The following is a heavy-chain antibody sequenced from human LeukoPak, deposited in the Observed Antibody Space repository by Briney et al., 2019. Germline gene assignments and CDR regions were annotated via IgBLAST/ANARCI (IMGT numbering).Heavy chain of an antibody. CDR2: IVVGSGST. CDR1: GFTFTKSA. CDR3: AADPGYCSGGSCFLKYTFDI. V-gene: IGHV1-58*02. J-gene: IGHJ3*02. D-gene: IGHD2-15*01. Sequence: GASVKVSCKASGFTFTKSAMQWVRQARGQRLEWIGWIVVGSGSTNYAQKFQERVTITRDMSTSTAYMELSSLRSEDTAVYYCAADPGYCSGGSCFLKYTFDIWGQGTMVTVSS.